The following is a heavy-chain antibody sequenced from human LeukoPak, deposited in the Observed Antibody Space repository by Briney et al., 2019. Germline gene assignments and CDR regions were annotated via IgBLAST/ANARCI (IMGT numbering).Heavy chain of an antibody. D-gene: IGHD3-22*01. CDR2: ISYDGNNK. Sequence: ISYDGNNKYYADSVKGRFTFSRDNSKNTLYLQMNSLRAEDTAVYYCARGGGSTIIVAFDIWGQGTVVTVSS. CDR3: ARGGGSTIIVAFDI. V-gene: IGHV3-30-3*01. J-gene: IGHJ3*02.